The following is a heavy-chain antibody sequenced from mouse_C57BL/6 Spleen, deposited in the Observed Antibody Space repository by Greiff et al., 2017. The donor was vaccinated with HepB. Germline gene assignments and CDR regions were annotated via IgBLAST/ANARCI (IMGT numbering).Heavy chain of an antibody. CDR1: GFTFSSYA. D-gene: IGHD2-1*01. CDR3: ARVYYGTWFAY. Sequence: EVMLVESGGGLVKPGGSLKLSCAASGFTFSSYAMSWVRQTPEKRLEWVATISDGGSYTYYPDNVKGRFTISRDNAKNNLYLQMSHLKSEDTAMYYCARVYYGTWFAYWGQGTLVTVSA. CDR2: ISDGGSYT. J-gene: IGHJ3*01. V-gene: IGHV5-4*03.